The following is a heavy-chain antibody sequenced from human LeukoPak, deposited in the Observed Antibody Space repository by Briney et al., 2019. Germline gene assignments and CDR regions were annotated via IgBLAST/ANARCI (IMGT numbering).Heavy chain of an antibody. V-gene: IGHV1-69*06. CDR3: ATVNDYGDYAGSVRFDY. CDR1: GGTFTSYG. J-gene: IGHJ4*02. Sequence: ASVKVSCKASGGTFTSYGISWVRQGPGQGLEWRGGIIPIFGTANSAHKFQGRVTITAEKSTSTAYMALSRLRSADTAVYYCATVNDYGDYAGSVRFDYWGQGTLVTVSS. CDR2: IIPIFGTA. D-gene: IGHD4-17*01.